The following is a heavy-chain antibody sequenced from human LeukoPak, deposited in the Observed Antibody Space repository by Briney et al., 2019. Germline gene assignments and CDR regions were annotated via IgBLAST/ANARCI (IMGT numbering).Heavy chain of an antibody. J-gene: IGHJ4*02. D-gene: IGHD5-12*01. CDR3: WAIVTTIKLDF. CDR2: VSHSGSI. Sequence: PSETLSLTCTVSGGSISSSSYSWGWIRQPPGKGLEWIGSVSHSGSINFDPSLKNRVTISVDTSKNQFSLKLSSVTAADTAVYYCWAIVTTIKLDFWGQGTLVTVSS. CDR1: GGSISSSSYS. V-gene: IGHV4-39*01.